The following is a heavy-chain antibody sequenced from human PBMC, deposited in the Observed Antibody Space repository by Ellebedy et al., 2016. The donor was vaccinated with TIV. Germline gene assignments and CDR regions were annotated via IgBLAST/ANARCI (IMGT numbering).Heavy chain of an antibody. CDR1: GFTFRNYA. Sequence: GGSLRLSCAASGFTFRNYAMHWVRQAPGKGLEWVSSVSWNTGNIDYADSVKGRFTISRDNAKDSLYLQMNSLRVEDTAVYYCARDGDGYNFDYWGKGTLVTVSS. CDR3: ARDGDGYNFDY. V-gene: IGHV3-9*01. D-gene: IGHD5-24*01. J-gene: IGHJ4*02. CDR2: VSWNTGNI.